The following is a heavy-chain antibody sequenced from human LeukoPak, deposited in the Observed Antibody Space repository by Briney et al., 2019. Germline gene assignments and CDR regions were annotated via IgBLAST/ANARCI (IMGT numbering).Heavy chain of an antibody. CDR2: IYYSGST. D-gene: IGHD6-19*01. V-gene: IGHV4-30-4*01. J-gene: IGHJ4*02. CDR1: GGSISSGDYY. CDR3: TRDEISSGAFDY. Sequence: SQTLSLTCTVSGGSISSGDYYWSWIRQPPGKGLEWIGYIYYSGSTYYNPSLKSRVTISVDTSKNQFSLKLSSVTAADTAVYYCTRDEISSGAFDYWGQGTLVTVPS.